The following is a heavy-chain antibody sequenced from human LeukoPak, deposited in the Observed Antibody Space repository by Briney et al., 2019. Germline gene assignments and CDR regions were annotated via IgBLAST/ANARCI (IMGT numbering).Heavy chain of an antibody. D-gene: IGHD3-9*01. CDR2: INPNSGGT. J-gene: IGHJ4*02. CDR3: ARDLTYYDILTGYPSPGDY. V-gene: IGHV1-2*04. Sequence: GASVKVSCKASGYTFTGYYMHWVRQAPGHGLEWMGWINPNSGGTNYAQKFQGWVTMTRDTSISTAYMELSRLRSDDTAVYYCARDLTYYDILTGYPSPGDYWGQGTLVTVSS. CDR1: GYTFTGYY.